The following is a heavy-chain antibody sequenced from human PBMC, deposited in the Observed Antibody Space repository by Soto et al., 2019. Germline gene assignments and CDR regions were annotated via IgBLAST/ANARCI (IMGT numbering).Heavy chain of an antibody. Sequence: QVQLVQSGAEEKKPGASVKVSCKASGYIFTTYTIHWLRQAPGQRFEWMGWINAGNGDTKYSQRFQDRVTITSDTSATTAYMDLSSLTSEDTAVYYCARSEPRYCSGTTCYFNWFDPWGQGTLVTVSS. CDR2: INAGNGDT. CDR3: ARSEPRYCSGTTCYFNWFDP. J-gene: IGHJ5*02. D-gene: IGHD2-2*01. CDR1: GYIFTTYT. V-gene: IGHV1-3*05.